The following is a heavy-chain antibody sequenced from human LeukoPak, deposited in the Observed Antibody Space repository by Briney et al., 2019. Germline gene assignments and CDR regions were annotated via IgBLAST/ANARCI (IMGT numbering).Heavy chain of an antibody. CDR2: INPSGGST. J-gene: IGHJ4*02. D-gene: IGHD5-12*01. CDR3: ARTDISKYSGYGY. V-gene: IGHV1-46*01. Sequence: ASVKVSCKAFGYTFSDYYMHWVRQAPGQGLEWMGIINPSGGSTSYAQKFQGRVTMTRDMSTSTVYMELSSLRSEDTAVYYCARTDISKYSGYGYWGQGTLVTVSS. CDR1: GYTFSDYY.